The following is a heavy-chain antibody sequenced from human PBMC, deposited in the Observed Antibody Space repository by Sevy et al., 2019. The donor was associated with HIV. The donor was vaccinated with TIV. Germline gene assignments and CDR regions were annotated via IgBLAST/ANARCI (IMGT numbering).Heavy chain of an antibody. J-gene: IGHJ3*02. V-gene: IGHV1-18*04. CDR1: GYTFTSYG. D-gene: IGHD1-26*01. Sequence: ASAKVSCKASGYTFTSYGISWVRQAPGQGLEWMGWISAYNGNTNYAQKLHGRVTMTTDTSTSTAYMELRSLRSDDTAVYYCARRNSGSPLARAFDIWGQGTMVTVSS. CDR2: ISAYNGNT. CDR3: ARRNSGSPLARAFDI.